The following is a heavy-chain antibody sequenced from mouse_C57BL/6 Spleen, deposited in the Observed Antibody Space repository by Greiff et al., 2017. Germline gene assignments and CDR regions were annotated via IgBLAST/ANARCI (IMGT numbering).Heavy chain of an antibody. CDR2: IDPSDSYT. J-gene: IGHJ2*01. CDR1: GYTFTSYW. Sequence: QVQLQQPGAELVRPGTSVKLSCKASGYTFTSYWMHWVKQRPGQGLEWIGVIDPSDSYTNYTQKFKGKATLTVDTSSSTAYMQLSSLTSEDSAVYYCARPHSYYFAYWGQGTILTVSA. V-gene: IGHV1-59*01. CDR3: ARPHSYYFAY.